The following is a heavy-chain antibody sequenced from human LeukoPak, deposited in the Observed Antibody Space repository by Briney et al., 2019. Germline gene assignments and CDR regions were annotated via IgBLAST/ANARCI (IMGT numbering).Heavy chain of an antibody. D-gene: IGHD2-2*01. V-gene: IGHV6-1*01. J-gene: IGHJ4*02. Sequence: SQTLSLTCAISGDSVSSNSAAWNWIRQSPSRGLEWLGRTYYRSKWYNDYAVSVKSRITINPDTSKNQFSLQLNSVTPEDTAVYYCVRMGCSSTRCSLDYWGQGTLVTVSS. CDR3: VRMGCSSTRCSLDY. CDR1: GDSVSSNSAA. CDR2: TYYRSKWYN.